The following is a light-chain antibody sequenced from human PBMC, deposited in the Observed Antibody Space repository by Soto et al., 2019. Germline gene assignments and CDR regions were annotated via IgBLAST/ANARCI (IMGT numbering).Light chain of an antibody. V-gene: IGKV1-9*01. CDR1: QDIRSD. CDR2: AAS. J-gene: IGKJ4*01. Sequence: IQMTQSPSSLSASVGDRVTVTCRASQDIRSDVAWYQQKPGEAPKLLIYAASTLYGGVPSRFSGSGSGTDFALTITSLQAEDFATYYRQQLRMYPSTFGGGTKVDIK. CDR3: QQLRMYPST.